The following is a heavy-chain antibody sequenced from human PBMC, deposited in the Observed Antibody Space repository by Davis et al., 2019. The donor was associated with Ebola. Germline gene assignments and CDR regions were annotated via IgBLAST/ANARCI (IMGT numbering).Heavy chain of an antibody. CDR1: VITFSSYA. J-gene: IGHJ6*04. Sequence: GESLKISCTDSVITFSSYAMTWVRQAPGKGLEWVSAISGSDGSTYYADSVKGRFTISRDNSKKTLYLQMNSLRAEDTAVYYCAKSGLSFGVVKYHYGMDVWGKGTTVTVSS. CDR3: AKSGLSFGVVKYHYGMDV. D-gene: IGHD3-3*01. V-gene: IGHV3-23*01. CDR2: ISGSDGST.